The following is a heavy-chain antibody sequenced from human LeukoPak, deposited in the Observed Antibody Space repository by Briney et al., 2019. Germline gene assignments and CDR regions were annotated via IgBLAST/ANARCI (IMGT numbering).Heavy chain of an antibody. CDR2: ISYDGSNK. Sequence: GGSLRLSCAASGFTFSSYGMHGVRQAPGKGLEWVAVISYDGSNKYYADSVKGRFTISRDNSKNTLYLQMNSLRAEDTAVYYCAKGGVATPPDYYYGMDVWGQGTTVTVSS. V-gene: IGHV3-30*18. CDR1: GFTFSSYG. D-gene: IGHD3-3*01. CDR3: AKGGVATPPDYYYGMDV. J-gene: IGHJ6*02.